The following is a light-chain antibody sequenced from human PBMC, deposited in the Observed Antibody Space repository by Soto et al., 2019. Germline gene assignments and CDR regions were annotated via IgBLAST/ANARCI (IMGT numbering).Light chain of an antibody. CDR3: QQYGSSPRT. J-gene: IGKJ1*01. CDR2: GAS. Sequence: EIVLTQSPGTLSFSPGERATLSCRASQSVSSSYLAWYQQKPGQAPRLLIYGASTRATGIPARFTGSGSGTDFTLTISRLEPEDFAVYYCQQYGSSPRTFGQGTKVDIK. V-gene: IGKV3-20*01. CDR1: QSVSSSY.